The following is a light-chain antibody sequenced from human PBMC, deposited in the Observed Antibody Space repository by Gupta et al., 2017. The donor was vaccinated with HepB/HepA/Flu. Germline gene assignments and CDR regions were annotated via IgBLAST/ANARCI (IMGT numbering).Light chain of an antibody. J-gene: IGLJ2*01. Sequence: SYELTQPPSVSVSPGQTASIPCSGDKLGHKYVCWYQQKPGQSPVLVIYQDTKRPSGIPERFSGSNSGNTATLTISGTQPMDEAYYYCQAWDSSTVVFGGGTKLTVL. CDR2: QDT. CDR1: KLGHKY. V-gene: IGLV3-1*01. CDR3: QAWDSSTVV.